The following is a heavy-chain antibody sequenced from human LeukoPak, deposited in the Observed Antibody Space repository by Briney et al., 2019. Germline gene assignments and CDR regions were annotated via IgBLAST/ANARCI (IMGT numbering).Heavy chain of an antibody. Sequence: SETLSFTCTVSGGSISSGGYYWSCIRQHPGKGLEWIGYIYYSGSTYYNPSLKSRVTIPVDTSKNQFSLKLSSVTAADTAVYYCARSTSGSLPLDPWGQGTLVTVSS. CDR1: GGSISSGGYY. J-gene: IGHJ5*02. V-gene: IGHV4-31*03. CDR2: IYYSGST. CDR3: ARSTSGSLPLDP. D-gene: IGHD3-3*01.